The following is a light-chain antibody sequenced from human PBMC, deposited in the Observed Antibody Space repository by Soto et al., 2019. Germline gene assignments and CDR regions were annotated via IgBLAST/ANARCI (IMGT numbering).Light chain of an antibody. CDR3: CSYTTSNTRQIV. V-gene: IGLV2-14*01. Sequence: QSVLTQPASVSGSPGQSITISCTGTSSDVGGYNYVSWYQQQPGKAPKFMIYDVTNRPSGVSNRFSGSKSGNTASLTISGLQAEDEDNYYCCSYTTSNTRQIVFG. CDR1: SSDVGGYNY. J-gene: IGLJ7*01. CDR2: DVT.